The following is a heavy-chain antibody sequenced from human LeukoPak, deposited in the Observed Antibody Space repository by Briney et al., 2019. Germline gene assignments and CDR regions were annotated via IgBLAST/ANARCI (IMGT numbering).Heavy chain of an antibody. Sequence: PGGSLRLSCAASGFTFSSYWMHWVRQAPGKGLVWVSRINSDGSSTSYADSVKGRFTISRDNAKNTLYLQMNSLRAEDTAVYYCARDYDSSGYSLAEYFQHWGQGTLVTVSS. CDR3: ARDYDSSGYSLAEYFQH. J-gene: IGHJ1*01. D-gene: IGHD3-22*01. CDR1: GFTFSSYW. V-gene: IGHV3-74*01. CDR2: INSDGSST.